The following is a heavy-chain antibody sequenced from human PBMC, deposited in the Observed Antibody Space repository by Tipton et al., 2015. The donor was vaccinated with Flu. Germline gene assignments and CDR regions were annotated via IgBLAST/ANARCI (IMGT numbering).Heavy chain of an antibody. D-gene: IGHD3-22*01. J-gene: IGHJ4*02. CDR3: AKVIPELVVGLDS. Sequence: SLRLSCAASGFTFSRYAMSWVRQAPGKGLELVAAIRGAGGRWVAPISGGGDAPLFADSVKGRFTISRDNFKSVLYLQMNSLRAEDTAVYYCAKVIPELVVGLDSWGQGTLVTVSS. V-gene: IGHV3-23*01. CDR2: IRGAGGRWVAPISGGGDAP. CDR1: GFTFSRYA.